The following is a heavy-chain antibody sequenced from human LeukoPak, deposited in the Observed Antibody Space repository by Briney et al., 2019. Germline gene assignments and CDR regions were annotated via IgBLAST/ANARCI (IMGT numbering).Heavy chain of an antibody. V-gene: IGHV3-21*01. CDR2: ISSSSSYI. CDR1: GFTFSSYS. Sequence: GGSLRLSCAASGFTFSSYSMNWVRQAPGKGLEWVSSISSSSSYIYYADSEKGRFTISRDNAKNSLYLQMNSLRAEDTAVYYCARDTDDSSGYHYFDYWGQGTLVTVSS. D-gene: IGHD3-22*01. CDR3: ARDTDDSSGYHYFDY. J-gene: IGHJ4*02.